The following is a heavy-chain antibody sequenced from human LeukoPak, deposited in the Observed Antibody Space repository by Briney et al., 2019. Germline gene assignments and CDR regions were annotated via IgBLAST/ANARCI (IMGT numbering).Heavy chain of an antibody. J-gene: IGHJ4*02. D-gene: IGHD1-14*01. CDR3: TAPDFLDY. V-gene: IGHV3-11*03. CDR1: GFTFSDYY. Sequence: PGGSLRLSCAASGFTFSDYYMSWIRQAPGKGLEWVSSITSSSTYIYYADSVKGRFTISRDNAKNSLYVQMNSLKTEDTAVYYCTAPDFLDYWGQGTLVTVSS. CDR2: ITSSSTYI.